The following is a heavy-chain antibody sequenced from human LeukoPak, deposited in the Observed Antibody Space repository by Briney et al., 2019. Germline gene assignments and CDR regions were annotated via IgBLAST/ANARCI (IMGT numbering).Heavy chain of an antibody. CDR1: GGSFSDYY. J-gene: IGHJ5*02. CDR2: INHSGST. CDR3: ARAYRSSWYANWFDP. V-gene: IGHV4-34*01. D-gene: IGHD6-13*01. Sequence: PSETLSLTCAVYGGSFSDYYWSWIRQPPGKGLEWIGEINHSGSTNYNPSLKSRVTISVDTSKNQFSLKLSSVTAADTAVYFCARAYRSSWYANWFDPWGQGTLVTVSS.